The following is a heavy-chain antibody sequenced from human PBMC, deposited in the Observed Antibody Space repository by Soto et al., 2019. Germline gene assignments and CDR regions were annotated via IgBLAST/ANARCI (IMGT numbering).Heavy chain of an antibody. D-gene: IGHD3-10*01. CDR3: ARFHGSGVFDY. CDR2: IYYSGST. J-gene: IGHJ4*02. CDR1: GGSISSGGYC. Sequence: SETLSLTCTVSGGSISSGGYCWSWIRQHPGKGLEWIGYIYYSGSTYYNPSLKSRVTISVDTSKNQFSLKLSSVTAADTAVYYCARFHGSGVFDYWGQGTLVTVSS. V-gene: IGHV4-31*03.